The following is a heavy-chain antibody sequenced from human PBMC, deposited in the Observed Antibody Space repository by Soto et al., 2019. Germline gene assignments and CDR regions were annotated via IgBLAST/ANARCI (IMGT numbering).Heavy chain of an antibody. CDR1: GYTFIEKY. Sequence: ASVKVSCKASGYTFIEKYIHCVRQAPGQGLQWMGWINPHSGVTNYPQNFQGRVFMTRERSIRTAYMQLSGIISDDTAVYYCARDSMSTIDYFDSWGQGTQVTVSS. V-gene: IGHV1-2*02. J-gene: IGHJ4*02. D-gene: IGHD3-10*02. CDR2: INPHSGVT. CDR3: ARDSMSTIDYFDS.